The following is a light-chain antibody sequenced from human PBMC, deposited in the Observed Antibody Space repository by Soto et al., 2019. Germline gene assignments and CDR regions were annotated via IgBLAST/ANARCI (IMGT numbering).Light chain of an antibody. CDR1: QSVSSY. J-gene: IGKJ2*01. CDR2: DAS. Sequence: EIVLTQSPATLSLSPGERATLSCRASQSVSSYLAWYQQKPGQAPRLLIYDASNRATGIPARFSGSGSGTDFTLTISSLEPEDFAVYYCQQRSNWPWTFGQGKKLEIK. V-gene: IGKV3-11*01. CDR3: QQRSNWPWT.